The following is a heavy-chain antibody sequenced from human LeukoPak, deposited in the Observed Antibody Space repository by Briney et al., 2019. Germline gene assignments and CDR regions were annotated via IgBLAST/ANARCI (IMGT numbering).Heavy chain of an antibody. CDR2: IKSKTDGGTT. CDR3: TTVGCTSTSCYSDY. D-gene: IGHD2-2*01. J-gene: IGHJ4*02. Sequence: GGSLRLSCAASGFTFRNAWMTWIRQAPGKGREWVGRIKSKTDGGTTDNAAPVKGRFTISRGDSENTLYLQMSSLKTEDTAVYYCTTVGCTSTSCYSDYWGQGTLVTVSS. V-gene: IGHV3-15*01. CDR1: GFTFRNAW.